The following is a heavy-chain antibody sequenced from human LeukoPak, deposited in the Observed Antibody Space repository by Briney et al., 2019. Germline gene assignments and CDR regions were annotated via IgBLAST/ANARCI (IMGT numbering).Heavy chain of an antibody. CDR2: ISSSSSTI. V-gene: IGHV3-48*01. Sequence: GGSLRLSCAASGFTFSSYSMNWVRQAPGKGLEWVSYISSSSSTIYYADSVKGRFTISRDNAKNSLYLQMNSPRAEDTAVYYCARDLGSGWYPYFDYWGQGTLVTVSS. D-gene: IGHD6-19*01. J-gene: IGHJ4*02. CDR3: ARDLGSGWYPYFDY. CDR1: GFTFSSYS.